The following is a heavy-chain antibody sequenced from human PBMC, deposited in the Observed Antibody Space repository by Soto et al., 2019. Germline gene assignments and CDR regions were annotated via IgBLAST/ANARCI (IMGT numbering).Heavy chain of an antibody. Sequence: PGGSLRLSCAASGFTSTMYSMNWVRHAPGKGLEWVSSISSTTNYIYYGDSMKGRFTISRDNAKNSLYLEMNSLRAEDTAVYYCARESEDLTSNFDYWGQGTLVTVSS. J-gene: IGHJ4*02. V-gene: IGHV3-21*06. CDR1: GFTSTMYS. CDR3: ARESEDLTSNFDY. CDR2: ISSTTNYI.